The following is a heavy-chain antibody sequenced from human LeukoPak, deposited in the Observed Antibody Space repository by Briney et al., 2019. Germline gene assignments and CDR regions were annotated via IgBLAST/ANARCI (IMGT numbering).Heavy chain of an antibody. J-gene: IGHJ4*02. CDR1: GGSISSSSYY. Sequence: SETLSLNCTVSGGSISSSSYYWGWIRQPPGKRLEWIGSIYYSGSTYYNPSLKSRVTISVDTSKNQFSLKLSSVTAADTAVYYCARPFRDPRSQTYYFDYWGQGTLVTVSS. CDR2: IYYSGST. CDR3: ARPFRDPRSQTYYFDY. V-gene: IGHV4-39*01.